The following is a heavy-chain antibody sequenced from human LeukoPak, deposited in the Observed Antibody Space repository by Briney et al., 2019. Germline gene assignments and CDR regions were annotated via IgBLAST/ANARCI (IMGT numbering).Heavy chain of an antibody. CDR3: ARDGGLHTNFDY. CDR2: INSDGSST. D-gene: IGHD2-15*01. CDR1: GFTFSSYW. J-gene: IGHJ4*02. V-gene: IGHV3-74*01. Sequence: GGSLRLSCAASGFTFSSYWMHWVRQAPGKGLGWVSRINSDGSSTNYADSVKGRFTISRDNAKNTLYLQMNSLRAEDTAVYYCARDGGLHTNFDYWGQGTLLTVSS.